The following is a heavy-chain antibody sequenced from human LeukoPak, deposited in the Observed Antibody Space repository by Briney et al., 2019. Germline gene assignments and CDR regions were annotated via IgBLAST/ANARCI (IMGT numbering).Heavy chain of an antibody. CDR1: GFGFSVYW. D-gene: IGHD5-18*01. CDR3: ARVPTNSYGFGQ. J-gene: IGHJ4*02. Sequence: VGSLRLSCAASGFGFSVYWMHWVRQAPGKGLVWVAHINGERTRASHAESVKGRFTISRDNAKNTLYLQMNSLTVEHTAVYYCARVPTNSYGFGQWGQGSL. V-gene: IGHV3-74*01. CDR2: INGERTRA.